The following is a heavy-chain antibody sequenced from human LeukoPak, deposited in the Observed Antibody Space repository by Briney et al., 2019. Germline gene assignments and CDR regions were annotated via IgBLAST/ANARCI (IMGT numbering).Heavy chain of an antibody. V-gene: IGHV3-11*03. J-gene: IGHJ4*02. D-gene: IGHD3-10*01. CDR1: GLSYSDSY. CDR2: ISSSGSYT. Sequence: GALRLSCAASGLSYSDSYMTWIRQAPGKGLEWVSYISSSGSYTNYADSVQGRFTVSRDNAKNSLFLHMTSLRAEDTAVYYCARTVGRGPGGRFDYWGQGTLVIVSS. CDR3: ARTVGRGPGGRFDY.